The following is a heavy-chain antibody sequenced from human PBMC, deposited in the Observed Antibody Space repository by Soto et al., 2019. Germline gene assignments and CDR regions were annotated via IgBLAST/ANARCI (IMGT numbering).Heavy chain of an antibody. CDR3: AREENCRGGTCYSEYFHH. CDR2: VNPSGGSA. V-gene: IGHV1-46*01. CDR1: GYIFTAYS. Sequence: GASVKVSCKTSGYIFTAYSMHWVRQAPGQGLEWMGVVNPSGGSAHYAQSFEGRVTLTRDTSTSTFYMELSSLRSEDTAVYYCAREENCRGGTCYSEYFHHWGQGTLGTVSS. J-gene: IGHJ1*01. D-gene: IGHD2-15*01.